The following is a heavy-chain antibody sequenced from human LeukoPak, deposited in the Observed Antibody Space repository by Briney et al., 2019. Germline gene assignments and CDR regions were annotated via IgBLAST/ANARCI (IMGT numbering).Heavy chain of an antibody. CDR1: GASISSTTYY. D-gene: IGHD3-22*01. CDR2: IYYSGST. Sequence: PSETLSLTCTVSGASISSTTYYWGWIRQPPRKGLEWIASIYYSGSTYYNPSLKSRVTISVDTSKNQFSLKLSSVTAADTAVYYCARGSGYYRPRGVDYWGQGTLVTVSS. J-gene: IGHJ4*02. V-gene: IGHV4-39*01. CDR3: ARGSGYYRPRGVDY.